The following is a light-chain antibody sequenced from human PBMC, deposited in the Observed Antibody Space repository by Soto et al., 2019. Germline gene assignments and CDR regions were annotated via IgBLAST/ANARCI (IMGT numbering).Light chain of an antibody. CDR1: SSDVGGYNY. J-gene: IGLJ1*01. V-gene: IGLV2-11*01. CDR3: CSYAGSPYV. Sequence: QPVLTQPRSVSGSPGQSVTISCTGTSSDVGGYNYVSWYQQHPGKAPKLMIYDVSKRPSGVPDRFSGSKSGNTASLTISGLQAEDEADYYCCSYAGSPYVFGTGTKVPS. CDR2: DVS.